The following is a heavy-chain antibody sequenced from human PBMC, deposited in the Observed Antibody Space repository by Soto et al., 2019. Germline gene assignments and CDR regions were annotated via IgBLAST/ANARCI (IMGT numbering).Heavy chain of an antibody. Sequence: GGSLRLSCAASGFTFSSSWMHWVRQAPGKGLVWVSRVSSDGSSTNYADSVKGRFTISRDNAKNSLYLQMNSLRAEDTAVYYCARVVQSTTHWGQGTQVTVSS. CDR1: GFTFSSSW. V-gene: IGHV3-74*01. CDR2: VSSDGSST. CDR3: ARVVQSTTH. J-gene: IGHJ4*02. D-gene: IGHD1-26*01.